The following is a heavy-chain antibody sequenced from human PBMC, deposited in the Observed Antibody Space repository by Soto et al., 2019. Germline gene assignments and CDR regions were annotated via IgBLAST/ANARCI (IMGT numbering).Heavy chain of an antibody. D-gene: IGHD4-4*01. Sequence: QVLLVESGGGVVQPGRSLRLSCAASEFTFSTYPMHWVRQAPGKGLEWVAVIWYDGRKKYYADSVKGRFTISRDNSKSTVYLQMNSLRTEDTAVYYCLDTVTLQGGQGTLVTVSS. CDR1: EFTFSTYP. CDR3: LDTVTLQ. V-gene: IGHV3-30*04. J-gene: IGHJ4*02. CDR2: IWYDGRKK.